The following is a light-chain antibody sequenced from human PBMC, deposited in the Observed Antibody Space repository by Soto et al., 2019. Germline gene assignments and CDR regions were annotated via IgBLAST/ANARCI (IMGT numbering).Light chain of an antibody. CDR2: GAS. V-gene: IGKV3-20*01. J-gene: IGKJ1*01. Sequence: EIVLTQSPGTLSLSPGERATLSCRASQSVSSSYLAWYQQKPGQAPRLLIYGASSRATGIPDRFSGGESGTDFTLTISRLEPEDFAVYYCHQYDSWTFGQGTKVDIK. CDR1: QSVSSSY. CDR3: HQYDSWT.